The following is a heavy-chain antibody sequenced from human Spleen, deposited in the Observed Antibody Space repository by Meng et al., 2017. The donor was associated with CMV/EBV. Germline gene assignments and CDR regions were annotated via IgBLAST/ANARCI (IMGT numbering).Heavy chain of an antibody. J-gene: IGHJ4*02. V-gene: IGHV4-61*01. D-gene: IGHD3-16*01. CDR1: GGSVSSGSYY. Sequence: SETLSLTCTVSGGSVSSGSYYWGWIRQPPGKGLECIGYVYYSGSTNYNPSLKSRVTISVDTPKNQFSLRLSSVTAADTAVYYCARGELDGGFDYWGQGTLVTVSS. CDR2: VYYSGST. CDR3: ARGELDGGFDY.